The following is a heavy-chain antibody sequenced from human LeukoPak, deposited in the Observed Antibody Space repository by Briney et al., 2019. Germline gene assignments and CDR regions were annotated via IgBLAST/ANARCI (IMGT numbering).Heavy chain of an antibody. V-gene: IGHV1-24*01. CDR1: GYTLTELS. CDR3: ATANYYDILTGYYTGVHYFDY. CDR2: FDPEDGET. Sequence: ASVKVSCKVSGYTLTELSMHWVRQAPGKGLEWMGGFDPEDGETIYAQKFQGRVTMTEDTSTDTAYMELSSLRSEDAAVFYCATANYYDILTGYYTGVHYFDYWGQGTLVTVSS. D-gene: IGHD3-9*01. J-gene: IGHJ4*02.